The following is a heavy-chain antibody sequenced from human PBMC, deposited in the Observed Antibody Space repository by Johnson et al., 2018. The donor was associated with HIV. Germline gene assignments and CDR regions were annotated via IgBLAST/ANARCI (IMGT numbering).Heavy chain of an antibody. V-gene: IGHV3-30*04. Sequence: QVQLVESGGGVVQPGRSLRLSCAASGFTFSSYAMHWVRQAPGKGLEWVAVISYDGSNKYYADSVKGRFTISRDNSRNTLYLQMNLLRPEDTALYYCASGVTARAPVFIWGQGTMVTVSS. CDR2: ISYDGSNK. CDR3: ASGVTARAPVFI. D-gene: IGHD6-6*01. CDR1: GFTFSSYA. J-gene: IGHJ3*02.